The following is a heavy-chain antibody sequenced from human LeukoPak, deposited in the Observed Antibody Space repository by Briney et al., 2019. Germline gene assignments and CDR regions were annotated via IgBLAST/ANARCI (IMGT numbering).Heavy chain of an antibody. CDR3: ARRHSTVAGFDY. D-gene: IGHD6-19*01. CDR2: IYYSGTT. Sequence: PSETLSLTCTVSGGSISSSSHYWGWLRQPPGKGLEWIGIIYYSGTTYYNPSLKSRVTISVDTSTNQFSLKLSSVTAADTAVYYCARRHSTVAGFDYWGQGTLVTVSS. J-gene: IGHJ4*02. V-gene: IGHV4-39*01. CDR1: GGSISSSSHY.